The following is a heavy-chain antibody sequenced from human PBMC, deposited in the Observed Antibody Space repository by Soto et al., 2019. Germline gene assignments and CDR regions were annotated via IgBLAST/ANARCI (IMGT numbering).Heavy chain of an antibody. D-gene: IGHD3-3*01. CDR2: IYYSGST. CDR1: GGSISSSSYY. CDR3: ARTVLRFLEWLVDY. Sequence: SETLSLTCTVSGGSISSSSYYWGWIRQPPGKGLEWIGSIYYSGSTYYNPSLKSRVTISVDTSKNQFSLKLSSVTAADTAVYYCARTVLRFLEWLVDYWGQGTLVTVSS. J-gene: IGHJ4*02. V-gene: IGHV4-39*01.